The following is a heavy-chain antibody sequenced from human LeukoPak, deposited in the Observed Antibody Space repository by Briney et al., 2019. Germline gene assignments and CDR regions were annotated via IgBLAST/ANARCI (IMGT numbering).Heavy chain of an antibody. J-gene: IGHJ4*02. CDR2: ISNDESYK. CDR3: ARGDDYGSSSAWYVEY. D-gene: IGHD6-19*01. CDR1: GFTFNSYA. Sequence: GRSLRLSCAASGFTFNSYAMHWVRQAPDKGLAWVAVISNDESYKRYADSVKGRFTVSRDNSKNMVYLQMNSLRAEDTAMYFCARGDDYGSSSAWYVEYWGQGILVTVSS. V-gene: IGHV3-30*04.